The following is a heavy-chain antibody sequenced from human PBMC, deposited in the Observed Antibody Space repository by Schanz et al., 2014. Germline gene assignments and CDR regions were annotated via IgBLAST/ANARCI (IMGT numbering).Heavy chain of an antibody. Sequence: QGQLVQSGAEVKKPGASVKVSCKASGYTFTSYGITWVRQAPGQGLEWMGWISAYNGQTTYAQKFQGRVTMTTDTSTSTAYMELRNVRYDDTAMYYCARGIPYCSSTSCSGLDAYDVWGQGTLVTVSS. D-gene: IGHD2-2*01. CDR1: GYTFTSYG. CDR3: ARGIPYCSSTSCSGLDAYDV. J-gene: IGHJ3*01. V-gene: IGHV1-18*01. CDR2: ISAYNGQT.